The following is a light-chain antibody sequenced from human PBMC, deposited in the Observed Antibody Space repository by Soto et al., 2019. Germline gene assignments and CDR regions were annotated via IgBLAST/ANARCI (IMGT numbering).Light chain of an antibody. CDR1: TSNIGTNT. CDR2: NNN. V-gene: IGLV1-44*01. CDR3: AVWDDSLNGPV. J-gene: IGLJ2*01. Sequence: QSVLTQPPSASAAPGQRVTISCSGGTSNIGTNTVSWHHQLPGAAPKLLIYNNNQRPSGVPDRFSGSKSGTSASLAISGLQSEDEADYYCAVWDDSLNGPVIGGGTKLTVL.